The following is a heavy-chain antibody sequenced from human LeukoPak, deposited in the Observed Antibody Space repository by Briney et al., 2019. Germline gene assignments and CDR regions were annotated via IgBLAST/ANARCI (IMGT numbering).Heavy chain of an antibody. CDR1: GFTFSSYG. Sequence: GGSLRLSCAASGFTFSSYGMHWVRQAPGKGLEWVAVISYDGSNKYYADSVKGRFTISRDNSKNTLYLQMNSLRAEDTAVYYCAKDRLPPGLNYYYYMDVWGKGTTVTISS. J-gene: IGHJ6*03. CDR2: ISYDGSNK. D-gene: IGHD1-14*01. V-gene: IGHV3-30*18. CDR3: AKDRLPPGLNYYYYMDV.